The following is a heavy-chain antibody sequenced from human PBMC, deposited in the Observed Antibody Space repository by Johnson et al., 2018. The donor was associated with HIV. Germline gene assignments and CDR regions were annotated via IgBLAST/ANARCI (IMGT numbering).Heavy chain of an antibody. CDR1: GFTFSSYG. J-gene: IGHJ3*02. V-gene: IGHV3-30*02. CDR3: ATISVIPSRVNDAFDI. Sequence: QMLLVESGGGVVQPGGSLRLSCAASGFTFSSYGMHWVRQAPGTGLEWVAFIRYDGRNKYYADSVKGRLTISRDNSKNTLYLQMNSLRAEDTAVYYCATISVIPSRVNDAFDIWGQGTMVTVSS. D-gene: IGHD3-16*02. CDR2: IRYDGRNK.